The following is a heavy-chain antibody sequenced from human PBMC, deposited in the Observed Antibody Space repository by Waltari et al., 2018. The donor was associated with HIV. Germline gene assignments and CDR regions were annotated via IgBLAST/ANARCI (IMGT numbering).Heavy chain of an antibody. Sequence: EVQLVESGGGLVQPGGSLRLSCAASGFTFSSYSMNWVRQAPGKGRDGVSYISSSGSTIYYADSVRGRFTISRDNAKNSLYLQLNSLRAEDTAVYYCARDYSGTYADFDYWGQGTLVTVSS. CDR2: ISSSGSTI. CDR1: GFTFSSYS. CDR3: ARDYSGTYADFDY. J-gene: IGHJ4*02. D-gene: IGHD1-26*01. V-gene: IGHV3-48*01.